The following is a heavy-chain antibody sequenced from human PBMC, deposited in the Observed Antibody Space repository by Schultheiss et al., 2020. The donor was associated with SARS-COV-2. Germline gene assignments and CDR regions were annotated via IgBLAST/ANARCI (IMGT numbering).Heavy chain of an antibody. J-gene: IGHJ5*02. D-gene: IGHD6-19*01. CDR3: AREGAAVAGTGGSWFDP. CDR2: IIPILGIA. CDR1: GGTFSSYA. Sequence: SVKVSCKASGGTFSSYAISWVRQAPGQGLEWMGGIIPILGIANYAQKFQGRVTITADKSTSTAYMELRSLRSDDTAVYYCAREGAAVAGTGGSWFDPWGQGTLVTVSS. V-gene: IGHV1-69*10.